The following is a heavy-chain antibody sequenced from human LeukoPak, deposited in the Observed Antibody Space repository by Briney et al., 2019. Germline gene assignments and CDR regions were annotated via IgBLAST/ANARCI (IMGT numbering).Heavy chain of an antibody. J-gene: IGHJ6*02. CDR2: ISAYNGNT. D-gene: IGHD3-9*01. V-gene: IGHV1-18*01. Sequence: ASVKVSCKASGYTFTSYGISWVRQAPGQGLVWMGWISAYNGNTNYAQKLQGRVTMTTDTSTSTAYMELRSLRSDDTAVYYCAKGAKYYDILTGYPEKYYYYGMDVWGQGTTVTVSS. CDR1: GYTFTSYG. CDR3: AKGAKYYDILTGYPEKYYYYGMDV.